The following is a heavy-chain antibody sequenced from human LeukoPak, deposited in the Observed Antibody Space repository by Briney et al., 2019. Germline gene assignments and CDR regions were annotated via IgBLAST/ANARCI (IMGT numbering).Heavy chain of an antibody. CDR3: ARGLSGYDSSGYYFDY. CDR1: GGSFSGYY. J-gene: IGHJ4*02. D-gene: IGHD3-22*01. V-gene: IGHV4-34*01. Sequence: SETLSLTCAVYGGSFSGYYWSWIRQPPGKGLEWIGEINHSGSTNYNPSLKSRVTISVDTSKNQFSLKLSSVTAADTAVYYCARGLSGYDSSGYYFDYWGQGTLVTVSS. CDR2: INHSGST.